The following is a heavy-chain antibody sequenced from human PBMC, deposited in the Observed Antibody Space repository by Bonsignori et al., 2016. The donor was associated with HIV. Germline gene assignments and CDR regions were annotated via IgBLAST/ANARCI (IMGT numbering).Heavy chain of an antibody. V-gene: IGHV3-13*01. CDR3: ARERFGESVGAFDI. Sequence: GESLKISCAASGFTVRSYEIHWVRHIAGKGLEWVAAIGTAGDTFYLDSVKGRFTISRENVKNSLYLQMNSLRAGDTAVYYCARERFGESVGAFDIWGQGTMVTVSS. D-gene: IGHD3-10*01. J-gene: IGHJ3*02. CDR1: GFTVRSYE. CDR2: IGTAGDT.